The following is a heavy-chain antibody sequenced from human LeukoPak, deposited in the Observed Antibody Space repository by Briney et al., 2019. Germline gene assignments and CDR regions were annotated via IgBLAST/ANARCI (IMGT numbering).Heavy chain of an antibody. Sequence: GASVKVSCKASGYTFTSYGISWVRQAPGQGLEWMGWISAHNGDTHYAQNLQGRVTMTTDTSTSTAYMELRSLRSDDTAVYYCARDRGRAPFDPWDQGTLVTVSS. J-gene: IGHJ5*02. CDR2: ISAHNGDT. CDR1: GYTFTSYG. D-gene: IGHD3-10*01. CDR3: ARDRGRAPFDP. V-gene: IGHV1-18*01.